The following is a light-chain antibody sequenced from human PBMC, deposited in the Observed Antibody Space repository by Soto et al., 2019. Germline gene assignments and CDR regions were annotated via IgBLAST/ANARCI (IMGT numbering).Light chain of an antibody. V-gene: IGLV2-14*01. CDR3: FSYTTGTTNV. CDR2: EVN. CDR1: NSDIGGYNF. J-gene: IGLJ1*01. Sequence: QAASVSGSPGQSITISCVGTNSDIGGYNFVSWYQQHPGKAPKLMIFEVNKRPSGVSNRFSGSKSGNTASLTISGLQAEDEADYFCFSYTTGTTNVFGTGTKLTVL.